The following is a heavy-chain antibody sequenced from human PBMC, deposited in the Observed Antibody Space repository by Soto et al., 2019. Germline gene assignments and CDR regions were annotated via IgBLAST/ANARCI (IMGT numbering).Heavy chain of an antibody. CDR2: ISGSGGST. J-gene: IGHJ5*02. V-gene: IGHV3-23*01. CDR1: GFTFSSYA. Sequence: EVQLLESGGGLVQPGGSLRLSCAASGFTFSSYAMSWVRQAPGKGLEWVSAISGSGGSTYYADSVKGRFTISRDNSKNTLYLQMNSLRAEDTAVYYCAKEWGYCSSTSCYNWFDPWGQGTLVTVSS. CDR3: AKEWGYCSSTSCYNWFDP. D-gene: IGHD2-2*01.